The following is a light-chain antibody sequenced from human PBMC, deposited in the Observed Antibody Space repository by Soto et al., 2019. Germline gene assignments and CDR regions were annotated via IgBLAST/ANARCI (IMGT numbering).Light chain of an antibody. CDR3: QQYGSSPLT. V-gene: IGKV3-20*01. Sequence: EIVLTQSPGTLSLSPGERATLSCRARPRVSSSYLAWYQQNPGQAPRLLIYGASRRATGIPDRFSGSGSGTDVTLTISRLEPEECAVYDCQQYGSSPLTCGGGTKVEIK. CDR1: PRVSSSY. J-gene: IGKJ4*01. CDR2: GAS.